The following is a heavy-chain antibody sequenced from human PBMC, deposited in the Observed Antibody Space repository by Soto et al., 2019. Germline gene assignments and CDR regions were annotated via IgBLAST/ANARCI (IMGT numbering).Heavy chain of an antibody. V-gene: IGHV4-61*01. Sequence: SGTLSLTCTVSGGSVSSGSYYWSWIRQPPGKGLEWIGYIYYSGSTNYNPSLKSRVTISVDTSKNQFSLKLSSVTAADTAVYYCASSGSSLVAGDYYYYGMDVWGQGTTVTVSS. CDR1: GGSVSSGSYY. CDR2: IYYSGST. D-gene: IGHD3-10*01. CDR3: ASSGSSLVAGDYYYYGMDV. J-gene: IGHJ6*02.